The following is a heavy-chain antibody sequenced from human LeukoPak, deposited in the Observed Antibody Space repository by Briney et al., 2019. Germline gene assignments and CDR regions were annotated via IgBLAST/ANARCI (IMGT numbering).Heavy chain of an antibody. CDR3: ARSTVRGYSGYVAFDI. D-gene: IGHD5-12*01. CDR2: IYYSGST. CDR1: GGSISSYY. Sequence: SETLSLTCTVSGGSISSYYWSWIRQPPGKGLEWIGYIYYSGSTNYNPSLKSRVTISVDTSKNQFSLRLSSVTAADTAVYYCARSTVRGYSGYVAFDIWGQGTMVTVSS. J-gene: IGHJ3*02. V-gene: IGHV4-59*01.